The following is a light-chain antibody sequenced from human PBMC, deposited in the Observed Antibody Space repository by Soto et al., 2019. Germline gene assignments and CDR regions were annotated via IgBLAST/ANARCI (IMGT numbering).Light chain of an antibody. Sequence: EIVLTQSPATLSLSPGERATLSCRASQSVSSYLAWYQQKPGQAPRLLIYDASNRATGIPARFSGSGSGTAFTLPISSLEPDDFAVYYCQQRSDWPSTFGGGTKVQIK. J-gene: IGKJ4*01. V-gene: IGKV3-11*01. CDR2: DAS. CDR1: QSVSSY. CDR3: QQRSDWPST.